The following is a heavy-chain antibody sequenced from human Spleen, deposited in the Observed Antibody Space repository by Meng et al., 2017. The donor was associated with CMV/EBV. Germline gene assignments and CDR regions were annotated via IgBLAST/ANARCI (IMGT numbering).Heavy chain of an antibody. J-gene: IGHJ6*02. Sequence: GGSLRLSCAASGFTFSIYSMTWVRQAPGKGLEWVSYISSGSSTIYYADSVKGRFTISRDSAKNSLYLQMNSLRAEDAAVYYCARDDLLTGFYGMDVWGQGTTVTVSS. CDR2: ISSGSSTI. CDR1: GFTFSIYS. D-gene: IGHD3-9*01. V-gene: IGHV3-48*04. CDR3: ARDDLLTGFYGMDV.